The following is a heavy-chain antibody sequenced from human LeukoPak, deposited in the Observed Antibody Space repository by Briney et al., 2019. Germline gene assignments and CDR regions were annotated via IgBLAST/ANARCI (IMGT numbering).Heavy chain of an antibody. J-gene: IGHJ4*02. D-gene: IGHD3-16*02. CDR3: AGAGSLGYYFDY. CDR2: IFSGGTT. Sequence: PGGSLRLSCAASGFTVSTNYMSWVRQAPGKGLEWVSLIFSGGTTYYADSVTGRFTISRHNSNSTLHLQMNSLGPEDTAVYYCAGAGSLGYYFDYWGRGTLVTVSS. V-gene: IGHV3-53*04. CDR1: GFTVSTNY.